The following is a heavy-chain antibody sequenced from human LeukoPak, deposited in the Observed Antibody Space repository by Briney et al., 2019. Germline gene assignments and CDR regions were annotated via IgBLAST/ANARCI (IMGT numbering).Heavy chain of an antibody. J-gene: IGHJ6*03. CDR3: ARAGDMVRGVISYYYYYMDV. CDR2: ISAYNGNT. D-gene: IGHD3-10*01. V-gene: IGHV1-18*01. CDR1: GYTFTSYG. Sequence: ASVKVSCKASGYTFTSYGISWVRQAPGQGLEWMGWISAYNGNTNYAQKLQGRVTITTDESTSTAYMELSSLRSEDTAVYYCARAGDMVRGVISYYYYYMDVWGKGTTVTVSS.